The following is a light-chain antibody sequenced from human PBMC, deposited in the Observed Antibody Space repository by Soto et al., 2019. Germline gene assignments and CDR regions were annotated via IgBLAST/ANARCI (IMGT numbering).Light chain of an antibody. CDR1: SSDIGDYNY. V-gene: IGLV2-14*01. CDR2: DVS. CDR3: SSYTSSNTHVV. Sequence: QSALTQPASVSGSPGQSITISCTGTSSDIGDYNYVSWYQQHPGKAPKLMIYDVSNRPSGVSNRFSGSKSDNTASLTISGLQAEDEADYYCSSYTSSNTHVVFGGGTKLTVL. J-gene: IGLJ2*01.